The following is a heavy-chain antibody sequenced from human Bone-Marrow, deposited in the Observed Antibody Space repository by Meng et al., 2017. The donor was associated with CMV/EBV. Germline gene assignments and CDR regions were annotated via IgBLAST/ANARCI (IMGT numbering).Heavy chain of an antibody. V-gene: IGHV3-21*01. CDR2: ISSSSYI. Sequence: GESLKISCAASGFTFSSYSMNWVRQAPGKGLEWVSSISSSSYIYYADSVKGRFTISRDNAKNLLYLQMNSLRAEDTAVYYCAGGIVVVPAAMWYYYYGMDVWGQGTTVTVSS. CDR3: AGGIVVVPAAMWYYYYGMDV. CDR1: GFTFSSYS. J-gene: IGHJ6*02. D-gene: IGHD2-2*01.